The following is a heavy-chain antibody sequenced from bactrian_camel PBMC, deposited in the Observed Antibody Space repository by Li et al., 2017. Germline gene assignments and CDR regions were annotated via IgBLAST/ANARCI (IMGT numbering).Heavy chain of an antibody. Sequence: VQLVESGGGLALAGGSVRLSCAASGYTFNTYSWFRQASGKEREWVGSLDSGGRINYADSVKGRFAISRDNAKNALYLQMNSLKAEDTAMYYCAARGGQVAYGCSWY. V-gene: IGHV3S10*01. CDR2: LDSGGRI. D-gene: IGHD6*01. CDR1: GYTFNTY.